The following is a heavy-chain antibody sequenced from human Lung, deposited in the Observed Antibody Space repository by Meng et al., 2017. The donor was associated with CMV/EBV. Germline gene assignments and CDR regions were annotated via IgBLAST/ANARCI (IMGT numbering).Heavy chain of an antibody. J-gene: IGHJ4*02. D-gene: IGHD2-15*01. Sequence: ASXXVSXKASGYTFSDYGIGWVRQAPGQGLEWMGWINSYSGHTNYAQKLQGRVTMTTDTFTSSAYMELRSLRSDDTAVYYCARVYCSGGSCYSPFEYWAPGNXVNGAS. V-gene: IGHV1-18*01. CDR1: GYTFSDYG. CDR2: INSYSGHT. CDR3: ARVYCSGGSCYSPFEY.